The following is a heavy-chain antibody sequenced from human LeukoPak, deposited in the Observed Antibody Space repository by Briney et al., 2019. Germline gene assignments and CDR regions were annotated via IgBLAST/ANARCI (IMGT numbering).Heavy chain of an antibody. CDR3: ARAVGGSGGTGTTKGMDV. CDR2: INPNSGAT. CDR1: GYTFIGYY. V-gene: IGHV1-2*02. Sequence: ASVKVSCKASGYTFIGYYMHWVRQAPGQGLEWMGWINPNSGATSYAQKFQGRVTMTRDTSIGTAYMELNKLRSDDTAVYYCARAVGGSGGTGTTKGMDVWGQGTTVTVSS. J-gene: IGHJ6*02. D-gene: IGHD1-1*01.